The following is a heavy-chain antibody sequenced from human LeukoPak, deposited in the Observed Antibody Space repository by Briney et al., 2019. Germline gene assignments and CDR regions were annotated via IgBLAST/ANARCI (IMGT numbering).Heavy chain of an antibody. J-gene: IGHJ4*02. CDR1: RFTFSSYA. CDR2: ISGSGRST. Sequence: GGSLRLSCAASRFTFSSYAMSWVRQAPGKGLQWVSGISGSGRSTYYADSVKGRFSISRDNAKNTLYLQMNSLRVEDTAVYYCARGRPHGNDYWGQGTLVTVSS. V-gene: IGHV3-23*01. D-gene: IGHD4-23*01. CDR3: ARGRPHGNDY.